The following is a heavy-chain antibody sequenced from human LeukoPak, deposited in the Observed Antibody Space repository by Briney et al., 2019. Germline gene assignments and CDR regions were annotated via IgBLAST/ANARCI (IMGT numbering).Heavy chain of an antibody. CDR3: ATDRKVGTWDPRFNY. Sequence: GGSLRLSCAASGFTFSDYWMMWVRQAPGKGLEWVGNIRQDDSEKNYVDSVKGRFTISRDNAKSSLYLQMNSLRAEDTAIYYCATDRKVGTWDPRFNYWGQGTLVTASS. J-gene: IGHJ4*02. CDR1: GFTFSDYW. V-gene: IGHV3-7*01. D-gene: IGHD4-23*01. CDR2: IRQDDSEK.